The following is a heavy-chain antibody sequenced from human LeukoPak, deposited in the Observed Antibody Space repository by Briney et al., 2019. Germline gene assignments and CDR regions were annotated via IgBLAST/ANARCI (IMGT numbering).Heavy chain of an antibody. J-gene: IGHJ4*02. CDR1: GFAFSHAW. CDR3: TTDVPSGAGELFGF. D-gene: IGHD3-10*01. V-gene: IGHV3-15*01. Sequence: GGSLRLSCAASGFAFSHAWMSWVRQAPGKGLEWVGRVKSEAAGGTTDYVAPVKGRFTISRDDSKNTVSLQMNSLKTEDIAVYYCTTDVPSGAGELFGFWGQGTLVTVSS. CDR2: VKSEAAGGTT.